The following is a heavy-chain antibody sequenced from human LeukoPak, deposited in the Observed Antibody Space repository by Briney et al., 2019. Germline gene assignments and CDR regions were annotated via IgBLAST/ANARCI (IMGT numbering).Heavy chain of an antibody. D-gene: IGHD3-22*01. CDR2: IYPGDSDT. Sequence: GESLKISCKGSGYSFTSYWIGWVRQMPGKGLEWMGIIYPGDSDTRYSPSFQGQVTISADKSISTAYPQWSSLKASDTAMFFCARIKDSTGYSQFDYWGQGTLVTVSS. J-gene: IGHJ4*02. CDR1: GYSFTSYW. V-gene: IGHV5-51*01. CDR3: ARIKDSTGYSQFDY.